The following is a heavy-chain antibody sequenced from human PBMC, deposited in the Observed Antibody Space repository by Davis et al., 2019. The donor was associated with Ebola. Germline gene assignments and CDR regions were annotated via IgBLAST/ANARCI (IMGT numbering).Heavy chain of an antibody. J-gene: IGHJ5*02. D-gene: IGHD3-3*01. CDR2: IYHSGST. Sequence: SETLSLTCAVSGGSISSSNWWSWVRQPPGKGLEWIGKIYHSGSTNYNPSLKSRVTISVDKSKNQFSLKLSSVTAADTAVYYCARVEYDFWSGYSSDNWFDPWGQGTLVTVSS. CDR1: GGSISSSNW. V-gene: IGHV4-4*02. CDR3: ARVEYDFWSGYSSDNWFDP.